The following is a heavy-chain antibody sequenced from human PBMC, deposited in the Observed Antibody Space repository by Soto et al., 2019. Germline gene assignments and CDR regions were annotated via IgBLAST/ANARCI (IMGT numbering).Heavy chain of an antibody. Sequence: KPSETLSLTCSVSGGSISGSYWSWIRQSPGKGLEWLGYVYYTGSTNYSPSLRSRVSISVDTSKNEFSLRLSSVTAADTAVYFCARSVAVPGAHIDYWGQGPQVTVSS. V-gene: IGHV4-59*01. CDR2: VYYTGST. D-gene: IGHD6-19*01. J-gene: IGHJ4*02. CDR1: GGSISGSY. CDR3: ARSVAVPGAHIDY.